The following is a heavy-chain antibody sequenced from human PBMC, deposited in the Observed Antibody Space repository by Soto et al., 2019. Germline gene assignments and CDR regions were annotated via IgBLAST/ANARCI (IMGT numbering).Heavy chain of an antibody. J-gene: IGHJ5*02. CDR3: ARDRLPMVVVVMGWFDP. CDR2: ISGSGNTI. D-gene: IGHD3-22*01. V-gene: IGHV3-11*01. Sequence: QVQLVESGEALVKPGGSLRLSCAASGFSFRDYYMSWIRQAPGKGLEWISYISGSGNTIYYADSVKGRFIISRDNAKNSLFLQMNSLRADDTAVYYCARDRLPMVVVVMGWFDPWGQGTLVTVSS. CDR1: GFSFRDYY.